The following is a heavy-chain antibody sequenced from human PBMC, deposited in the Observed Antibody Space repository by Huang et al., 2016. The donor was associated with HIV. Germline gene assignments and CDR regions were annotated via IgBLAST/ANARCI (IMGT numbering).Heavy chain of an antibody. CDR1: GYSFTDYG. CDR2: SCAFNGDT. Sequence: QAQLMQSGPEVKKHGASVKVSCKTSGYSFTDYGITWVRQAPRQGPEWVGWSCAFNGDTDIAQRRQGRVTLTTDPSTSLAYMELRSLRFDDTSVYCCARYPKYHRIGYYRQRRGIDVWGQGTMVSVSS. V-gene: IGHV1-18*01. CDR3: ARYPKYHRIGYYRQRRGIDV. D-gene: IGHD3-22*01. J-gene: IGHJ3*01.